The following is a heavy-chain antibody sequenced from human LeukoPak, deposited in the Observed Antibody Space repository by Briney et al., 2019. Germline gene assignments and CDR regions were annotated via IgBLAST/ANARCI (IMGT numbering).Heavy chain of an antibody. V-gene: IGHV4-59*01. CDR1: GDSISSYY. D-gene: IGHD5-18*01. Sequence: SETLSLTCTVSGDSISSYYWSWIRQPPGKALEWIGYIYSSGSTNYNPSLKSRVTISVDTSKNQFSLKLSSVTAADTAMYYCARGGYFYTSFDYWGQGTLVTVSS. CDR2: IYSSGST. J-gene: IGHJ4*02. CDR3: ARGGYFYTSFDY.